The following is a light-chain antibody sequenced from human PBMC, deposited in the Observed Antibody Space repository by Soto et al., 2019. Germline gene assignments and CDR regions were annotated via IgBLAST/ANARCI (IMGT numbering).Light chain of an antibody. Sequence: DIQMTQSPSTLSASVGDRVTITCRASQSISSWLAWYQQKPGTAPKLLIYKASTLQSGVPSRFSGSGSGTEFPLTLSSLQPVDSATYNCQKINDTWTFAQGPRWKLN. V-gene: IGKV1-5*03. CDR2: KAS. CDR3: QKINDTWT. CDR1: QSISSW. J-gene: IGKJ1*01.